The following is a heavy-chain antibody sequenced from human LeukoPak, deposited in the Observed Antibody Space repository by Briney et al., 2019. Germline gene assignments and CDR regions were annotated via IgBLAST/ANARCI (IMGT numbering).Heavy chain of an antibody. CDR2: ISGSGGTT. Sequence: GGSLRLSCAASGFTFSSYAMSWVRQAPGKGLEWVSSISGSGGTTYYADSVKGRFTISRDNAKNSLYLQMNSLRAEDTAVYYCASSRYYYGSGSYYLTSPFDYWGQGTLVTVSS. CDR3: ASSRYYYGSGSYYLTSPFDY. V-gene: IGHV3-23*01. D-gene: IGHD3-10*01. J-gene: IGHJ4*02. CDR1: GFTFSSYA.